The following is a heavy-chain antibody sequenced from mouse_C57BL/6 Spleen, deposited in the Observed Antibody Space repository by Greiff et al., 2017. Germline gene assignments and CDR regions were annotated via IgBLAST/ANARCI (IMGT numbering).Heavy chain of an antibody. Sequence: VQLQQSGAELVKPGASVKLSCKASGYTFTSYWMHWVKQRPGQGLEWIGMIHPNSGSTNYNEKFKSKATLTVDKSSSTAYMQLSSLTSEDSAVYYCAREVDYYDYDYYAMDYWGQGTSVTVSS. CDR2: IHPNSGST. V-gene: IGHV1-64*01. CDR3: AREVDYYDYDYYAMDY. D-gene: IGHD2-4*01. J-gene: IGHJ4*01. CDR1: GYTFTSYW.